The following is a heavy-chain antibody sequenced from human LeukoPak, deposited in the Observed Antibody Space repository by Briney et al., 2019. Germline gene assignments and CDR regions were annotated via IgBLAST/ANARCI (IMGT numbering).Heavy chain of an antibody. CDR3: ARAIWFGVRGPSDY. D-gene: IGHD3-10*01. V-gene: IGHV3-20*04. Sequence: PGGSLRLSCAASGFSFSSYWMHWVRQAPGEGLEWVPGINWNGGSTGYADSVKGRFTISRDNAKNSLYLQMNSLRAEDTALYYCARAIWFGVRGPSDYWGQGTLVTVS. J-gene: IGHJ4*02. CDR2: INWNGGST. CDR1: GFSFSSYW.